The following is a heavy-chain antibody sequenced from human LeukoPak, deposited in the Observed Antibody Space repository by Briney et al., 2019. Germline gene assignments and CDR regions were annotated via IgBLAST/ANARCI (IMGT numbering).Heavy chain of an antibody. CDR2: IKQDGSEK. V-gene: IGHV3-7*01. D-gene: IGHD1-26*01. Sequence: GGSLRLSCAASGFTVSSNYMSWVRQAPGKGLEWVANIKQDGSEKYYVDSVKGRFTISRDNAKNSLYLQMNSLRAEDTAVYYCARGGELHPAWGQGTLVTVSS. J-gene: IGHJ4*02. CDR1: GFTVSSNY. CDR3: ARGGELHPA.